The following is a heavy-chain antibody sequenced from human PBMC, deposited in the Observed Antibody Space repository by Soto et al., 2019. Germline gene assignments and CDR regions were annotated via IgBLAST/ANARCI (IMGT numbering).Heavy chain of an antibody. CDR1: GFTFSSYG. D-gene: IGHD7-27*01. CDR2: ISSSSSVI. V-gene: IGHV3-48*01. CDR3: ARDLSWGSNWYYYMDV. J-gene: IGHJ6*03. Sequence: PGGPLRLSCAASGFTFSSYGMHWVRQAPGKGLEWVSYISSSSSVIDYADSVKGRFTDSRDNARNSLYLQMNSLRAEDTAVYYCARDLSWGSNWYYYMDVWGKGTTVTVSS.